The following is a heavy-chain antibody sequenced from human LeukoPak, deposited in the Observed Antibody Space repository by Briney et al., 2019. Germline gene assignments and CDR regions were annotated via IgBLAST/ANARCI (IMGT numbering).Heavy chain of an antibody. CDR1: GFIFSDYY. V-gene: IGHV3-11*01. Sequence: PGGSLRISCAASGFIFSDYYMNWIRQAPGKGLEWVSFISSSGTTIYYADSVKGRFTISRDNTKNSLYLQMNSLRAEDTAVYYCARSSLTGDYFDYWGQGTLVTVSS. J-gene: IGHJ4*02. CDR2: ISSSGTTI. CDR3: ARSSLTGDYFDY. D-gene: IGHD7-27*01.